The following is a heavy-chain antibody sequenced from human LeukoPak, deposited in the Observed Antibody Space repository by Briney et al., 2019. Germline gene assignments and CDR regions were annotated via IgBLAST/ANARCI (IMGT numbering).Heavy chain of an antibody. J-gene: IGHJ3*02. D-gene: IGHD2-2*01. Sequence: SETLSLTCTVSGGSISSGSYYWNWIRQPAGEGLEWIGRISSSGSTNNNPSLKSRVTISVDTSKNQFSLKLSSMTAADTAVYYCARGRIGYCGSTSCPGTFDIWGQGTMVTVSS. CDR2: ISSSGST. CDR1: GGSISSGSYY. V-gene: IGHV4-61*02. CDR3: ARGRIGYCGSTSCPGTFDI.